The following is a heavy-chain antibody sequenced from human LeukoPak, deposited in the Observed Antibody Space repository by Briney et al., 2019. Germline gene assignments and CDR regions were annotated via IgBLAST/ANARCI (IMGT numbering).Heavy chain of an antibody. CDR1: GYSFTSYW. V-gene: IGHV5-51*01. D-gene: IGHD3-9*01. CDR3: ARHHFDWLGYDNWFDP. CDR2: IYPGDSDT. J-gene: IGHJ5*02. Sequence: GDSLKISCKGSGYSFTSYWIGWVRQMPGKGLEWMGIIYPGDSDTRYSPSFQGQVTISADKSISTAYLQWSSLKASDTAMYYCARHHFDWLGYDNWFDPWGQGTLVTVSS.